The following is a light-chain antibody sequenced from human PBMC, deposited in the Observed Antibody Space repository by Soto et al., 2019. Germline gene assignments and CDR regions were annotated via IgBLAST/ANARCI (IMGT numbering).Light chain of an antibody. Sequence: DIVMTQSPLSPPVTPGEPASVSCRSSQSLLHSNGYNYLDWYLQKPGQSPQLLIYLGSNRASGVPDRFSGSGSGTDFTLKISRVEAEDVGVYYCMRALQTPITFGQGTRLEIK. CDR1: QSLLHSNGYNY. J-gene: IGKJ5*01. V-gene: IGKV2-28*01. CDR3: MRALQTPIT. CDR2: LGS.